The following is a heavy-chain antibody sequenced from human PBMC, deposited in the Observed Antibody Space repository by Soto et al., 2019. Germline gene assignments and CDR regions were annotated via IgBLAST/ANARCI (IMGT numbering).Heavy chain of an antibody. V-gene: IGHV1-3*01. CDR2: INAGNGNT. J-gene: IGHJ4*02. CDR1: GYTFTSYA. CDR3: AXXLRGWLRQYYFDY. Sequence: QXQXVQSGAEVKKPGASVKVSCKASGYTFTSYAMHWVRQAPGQRLEWMGWINAGNGNTKYSQKFXXXXXXXXXTXXXXXXXXXXXXXXXXXXXXXXAXXLRGWLRQYYFDYWGQGTLVTV. D-gene: IGHD5-12*01.